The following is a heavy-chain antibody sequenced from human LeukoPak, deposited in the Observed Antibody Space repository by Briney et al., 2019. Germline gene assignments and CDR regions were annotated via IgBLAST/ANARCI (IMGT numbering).Heavy chain of an antibody. CDR2: INHSGST. CDR1: GGSFSGYY. CDR3: AGANYDFWSPLGWHYYYYYGMDV. V-gene: IGHV4-34*01. D-gene: IGHD3-3*01. J-gene: IGHJ6*02. Sequence: PSETLSLTCAVYGGSFSGYYWSWIRQPPGKGLEWIGEINHSGSTNYNPSLKSRVTISVDTSKNQFSLKLSSVTAADTAVYYCAGANYDFWSPLGWHYYYYYGMDVWGQGTTVTVSS.